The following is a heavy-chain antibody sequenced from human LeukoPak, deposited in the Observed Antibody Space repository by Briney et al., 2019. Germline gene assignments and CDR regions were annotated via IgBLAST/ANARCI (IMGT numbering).Heavy chain of an antibody. V-gene: IGHV3-23*01. CDR1: GFTFSSYA. CDR2: ISGSGGST. D-gene: IGHD1-14*01. CDR3: AKSGNDAFDI. Sequence: GGSLRLSCAASGFTFSSYAMSWVRQAPGKGLEWVSAISGSGGSTYYADSVKGRYTISRDNSKNTLYLQMNSLRAEDTVVYYCAKSGNDAFDIWGEGTMVTVSS. J-gene: IGHJ3*02.